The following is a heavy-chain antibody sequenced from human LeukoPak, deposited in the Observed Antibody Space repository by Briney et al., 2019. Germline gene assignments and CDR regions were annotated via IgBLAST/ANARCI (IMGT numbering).Heavy chain of an antibody. CDR1: GFTFRTSG. CDR2: ISSSSSYI. J-gene: IGHJ4*02. D-gene: IGHD6-19*01. V-gene: IGHV3-21*01. CDR3: ARGGDSSGWYGY. Sequence: GGSLRLSCAASGFTFRTSGMSWVRQAPGKGLEWVSSISSSSSYIYYADSVKGRFTISRDNAKNSLYLQMNSLRAEDTAVYYCARGGDSSGWYGYWGQGTLVTVSS.